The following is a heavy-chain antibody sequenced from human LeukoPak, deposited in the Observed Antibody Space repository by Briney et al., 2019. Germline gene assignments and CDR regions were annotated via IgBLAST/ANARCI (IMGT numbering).Heavy chain of an antibody. Sequence: SETLSLTCPVSGGSVSSGSYYWSWIRQPPGKGLEWIGYIYYSGSTKYNPSLKSRVTISEDTSKNQFSLKLSSVTAADTAVYYCARDGYDGSGSHTAYFDYWGQGTLVTVSS. CDR3: ARDGYDGSGSHTAYFDY. V-gene: IGHV4-61*01. CDR1: GGSVSSGSYY. J-gene: IGHJ4*02. D-gene: IGHD3-10*01. CDR2: IYYSGST.